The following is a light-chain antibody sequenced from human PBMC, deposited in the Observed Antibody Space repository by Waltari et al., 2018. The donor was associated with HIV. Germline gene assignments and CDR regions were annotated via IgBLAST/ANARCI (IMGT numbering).Light chain of an antibody. J-gene: IGKJ2*01. CDR2: LGS. Sequence: DVVMTQSPLSLTVSPGEPAAISCRSSQSLLHTNGNNYLDWYLQKPGQSPQFLIYLGSNRASGVPDRFTGSGLGTDFTLKINRVEAEDVGIYYCMQALHTPYTFGLGTRLEI. CDR3: MQALHTPYT. CDR1: QSLLHTNGNNY. V-gene: IGKV2-28*01.